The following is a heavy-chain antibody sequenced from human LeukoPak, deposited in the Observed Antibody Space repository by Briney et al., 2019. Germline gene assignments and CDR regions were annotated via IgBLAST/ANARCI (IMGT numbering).Heavy chain of an antibody. D-gene: IGHD1-26*01. CDR1: GFTFDDYG. V-gene: IGHV3-20*04. J-gene: IGHJ4*02. CDR2: INWNGGST. Sequence: GGSLRLSCAASGFTFDDYGMSWVRQAPGKGLEWASGINWNGGSTGYADSVKGRFTISRDNAKNSPYLQMNSLRAEDTALYYCARDGSYYALDYWGQGTLVTVSS. CDR3: ARDGSYYALDY.